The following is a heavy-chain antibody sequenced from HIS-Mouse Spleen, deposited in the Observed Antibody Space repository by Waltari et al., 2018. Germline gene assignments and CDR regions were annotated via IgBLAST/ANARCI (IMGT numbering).Heavy chain of an antibody. CDR2: IYSGGST. D-gene: IGHD3-10*01. V-gene: IGHV3-53*02. CDR3: ARHYYYGSGSYYFDY. CDR1: GFTVSSNY. Sequence: EVQLVETGGGLIQPGGSLRLSCAASGFTVSSNYMRWVPQAPGKGLEWVSVIYSGGSTYYADSVKGRFTISRDNSKNTLYLQMNSLRAEDTAVYYCARHYYYGSGSYYFDYWGQGTLVTVSS. J-gene: IGHJ4*02.